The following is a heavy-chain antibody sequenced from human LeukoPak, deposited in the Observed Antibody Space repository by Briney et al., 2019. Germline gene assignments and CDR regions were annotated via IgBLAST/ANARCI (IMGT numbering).Heavy chain of an antibody. V-gene: IGHV4-34*01. J-gene: IGHJ5*02. CDR1: GGSFSGYY. Sequence: SETLSLTCAVYGGSFSGYYWSWIRQPPGKGLEWIGEINHSGSTYYNPSLKSRVTISVDTSKNQFSLKVRSATAADTAVYYCARKEGGQLVNTRRWFDPWGQGTLVTVSS. D-gene: IGHD6-13*01. CDR2: INHSGST. CDR3: ARKEGGQLVNTRRWFDP.